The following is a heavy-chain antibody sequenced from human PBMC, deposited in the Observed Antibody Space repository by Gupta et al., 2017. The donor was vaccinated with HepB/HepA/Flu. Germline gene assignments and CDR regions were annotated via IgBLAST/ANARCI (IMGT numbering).Heavy chain of an antibody. V-gene: IGHV4-59*12. CDR2: IYYSGSNYYNGST. CDR1: GGSIINYY. Sequence: QVQLQESGPGLVKPSETLSLTCTVSGGSIINYYWSWIRQPPGKGLEWIGYIYYSGSNYYNGSTNYNPSLQSRATMSVDTAKKQVSLKLRCVDDADTAMYYWSRAVHDWGWFDSWGQGTL. D-gene: IGHD3-9*01. CDR3: SRAVHDWGWFDS. J-gene: IGHJ5*01.